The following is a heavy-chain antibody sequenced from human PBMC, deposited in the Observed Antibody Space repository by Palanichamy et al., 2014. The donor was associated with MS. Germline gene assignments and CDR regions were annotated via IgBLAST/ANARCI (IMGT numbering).Heavy chain of an antibody. D-gene: IGHD6-19*01. V-gene: IGHV3-48*01. J-gene: IGHJ4*02. CDR2: IISSSSTI. CDR3: ATLAVDFDY. CDR1: GSTFSSYS. Sequence: EVQLVESGGGLVQPGGSLRLSCGASGSTFSSYSMNWVRQAPGKGLEWVSYIISSSSTIYYADSVKGRFTISRDNAKNSLYLQMNSLRAEDTAVYYCATLAVDFDYWGRGTLVTVSS.